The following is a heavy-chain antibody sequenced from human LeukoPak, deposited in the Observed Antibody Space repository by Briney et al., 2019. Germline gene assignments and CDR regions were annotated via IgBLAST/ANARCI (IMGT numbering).Heavy chain of an antibody. J-gene: IGHJ4*02. CDR2: ISGSGGST. D-gene: IGHD3-10*01. V-gene: IGHV3-23*01. CDR1: GFTFSNYA. Sequence: GGSLRLSCAASGFTFSNYAMSWVRQAPGKGLEWVSGISGSGGSTYYADSVKGRFTISRDNSKNTLYLQMNSLRAEDTAVYYCAKSLGGSGSYYPYYFDYWGQGTLVTVSS. CDR3: AKSLGGSGSYYPYYFDY.